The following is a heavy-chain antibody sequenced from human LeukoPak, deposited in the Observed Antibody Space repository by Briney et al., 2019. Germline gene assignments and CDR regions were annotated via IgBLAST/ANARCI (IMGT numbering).Heavy chain of an antibody. CDR3: ARASSSSLFDY. D-gene: IGHD6-6*01. Sequence: GGSLRLSCAASGFTVSSNYMIWVRQAPGKGLEWVSVIYSGRSTYYADSVKARFTISRDNSKNTLYLQMNSLRAEDTAVYYCARASSSSLFDYWGQGTLVTVSS. CDR1: GFTVSSNY. V-gene: IGHV3-53*01. J-gene: IGHJ4*02. CDR2: IYSGRST.